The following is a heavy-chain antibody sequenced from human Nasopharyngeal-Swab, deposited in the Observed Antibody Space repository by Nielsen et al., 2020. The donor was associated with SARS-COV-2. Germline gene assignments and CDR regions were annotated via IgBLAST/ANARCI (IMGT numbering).Heavy chain of an antibody. Sequence: SETLSLTCTVSGGSISSYYWSWIRQPPGKGLEWIGYIYYSGSTNYNPSLKSRVTISVDTSKNQFSLKLSSVTAADTAVYYCARGSVHDYGGSDFDYWGQGPLVTVSS. CDR2: IYYSGST. CDR1: GGSISSYY. D-gene: IGHD4-23*01. J-gene: IGHJ4*02. V-gene: IGHV4-59*01. CDR3: ARGSVHDYGGSDFDY.